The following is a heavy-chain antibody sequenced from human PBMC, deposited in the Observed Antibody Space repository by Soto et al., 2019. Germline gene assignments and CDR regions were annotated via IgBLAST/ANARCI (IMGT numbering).Heavy chain of an antibody. CDR3: ARPYYYDSSGYFPDAFDI. Sequence: PGESLKISCKGSGYSFTSYWIGWVRQMPGKGLEWMGIIYPGDSDTRYSPSFQGQVTISADKSISTAYLQWSSLKASDTAMYYCARPYYYDSSGYFPDAFDIWGQGTMVTVSS. CDR2: IYPGDSDT. D-gene: IGHD3-22*01. J-gene: IGHJ3*02. V-gene: IGHV5-51*01. CDR1: GYSFTSYW.